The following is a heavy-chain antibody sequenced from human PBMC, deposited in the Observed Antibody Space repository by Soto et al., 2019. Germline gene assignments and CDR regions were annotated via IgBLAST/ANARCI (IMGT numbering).Heavy chain of an antibody. CDR3: ARDKKRGSWYGEDDY. CDR2: IIPIFGTA. D-gene: IGHD6-13*01. Sequence: QVQLVQSGAEVKKPGSSVKVSCKASGGTFSSYAISWVRQAPGQGLEGMGGIIPIFGTANYAQKFQGRVTITADESTSQAYMELSSLRSEDTAVYYCARDKKRGSWYGEDDYWGQGTLVTVSS. J-gene: IGHJ4*02. CDR1: GGTFSSYA. V-gene: IGHV1-69*12.